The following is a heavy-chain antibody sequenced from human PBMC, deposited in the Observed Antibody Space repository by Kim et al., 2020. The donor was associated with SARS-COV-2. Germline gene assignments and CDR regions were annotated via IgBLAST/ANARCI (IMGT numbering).Heavy chain of an antibody. J-gene: IGHJ4*02. V-gene: IGHV1-69*13. D-gene: IGHD3-22*01. CDR2: IIPIFGTA. Sequence: SVKVSCKASGGTFSSYAISWVRQAPGQGLEWMGGIIPIFGTANYAQKFQGRVTITADESTSTAYMELSSLRSEDTAVYYCAREGYVITLRGRFSSWGQGTLVTVSS. CDR3: AREGYVITLRGRFSS. CDR1: GGTFSSYA.